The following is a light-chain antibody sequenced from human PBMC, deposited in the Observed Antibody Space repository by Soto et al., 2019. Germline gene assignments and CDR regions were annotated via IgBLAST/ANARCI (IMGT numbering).Light chain of an antibody. CDR2: DVS. J-gene: IGLJ2*01. CDR3: CSYAGSSTTV. CDR1: SSDVGGYNY. Sequence: QSALTQPRSVSGSPGQSVTISCTGTSSDVGGYNYVSWYQQHPGKAPKLMIYDVSKRPSGVPDRFSGSKSGNTASLTISGLQAEDEADYYCCSYAGSSTTVFGGGTKVTVL. V-gene: IGLV2-11*01.